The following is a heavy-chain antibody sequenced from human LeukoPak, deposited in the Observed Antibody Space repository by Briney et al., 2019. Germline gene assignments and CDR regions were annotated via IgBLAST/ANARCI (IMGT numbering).Heavy chain of an antibody. CDR2: ISTSSIYI. Sequence: PGGSLRLSCAASGFTFSSYYMNWVRQAPGKGLQWVSSISTSSIYIYYADSVKGRFTISRDNAKNSLYLQMNSLRAEDTALYYCATTVGDYWGQGTLVTVSS. CDR1: GFTFSSYY. V-gene: IGHV3-21*04. CDR3: ATTVGDY. D-gene: IGHD4-23*01. J-gene: IGHJ4*02.